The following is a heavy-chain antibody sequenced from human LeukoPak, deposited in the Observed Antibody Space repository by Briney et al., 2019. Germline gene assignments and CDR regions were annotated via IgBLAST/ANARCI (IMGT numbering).Heavy chain of an antibody. CDR3: AKDTPLTAYGSGWSTNAFDY. CDR1: GFTFTAYW. CDR2: IKKDAGER. V-gene: IGHV3-7*03. D-gene: IGHD6-19*01. Sequence: GGSLRLSCAASGFTFTAYWMTWVRQAPGKGLEWLASIKKDAGERHYVDSVEGRFTISRDNSKNTVFLQMNSLRAEDTAVYYCAKDTPLTAYGSGWSTNAFDYWGQGTLVTVSS. J-gene: IGHJ4*02.